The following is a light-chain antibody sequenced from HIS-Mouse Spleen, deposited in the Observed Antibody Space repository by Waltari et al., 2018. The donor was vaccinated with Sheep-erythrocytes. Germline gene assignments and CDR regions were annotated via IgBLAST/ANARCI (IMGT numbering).Light chain of an antibody. V-gene: IGKV1-12*01. Sequence: DIQMTQSPSSVPASVGDRVTITCRASKGISSWLAWYQQKPVKAPKLLIYAASSLQSGFPSRFSGSGSGTDFTLTISSLQPEDFATYYCQQANSFPITFGQGTRLEIK. CDR3: QQANSFPIT. CDR1: KGISSW. CDR2: AAS. J-gene: IGKJ5*01.